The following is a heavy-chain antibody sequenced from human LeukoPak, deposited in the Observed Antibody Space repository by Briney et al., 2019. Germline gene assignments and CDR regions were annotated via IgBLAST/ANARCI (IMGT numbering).Heavy chain of an antibody. Sequence: PGGSLRLSCAASGFTFSSYAMSWVRQAPGKGLEWVSAISGSGGSTYYADSVKGRFTSSRDNSKNTLYLQMNSLRAEDTAVYYCAKEGSNCSGGSCYSTFDYWGQGTLVTVSS. D-gene: IGHD2-15*01. V-gene: IGHV3-23*01. CDR3: AKEGSNCSGGSCYSTFDY. CDR2: ISGSGGST. J-gene: IGHJ4*02. CDR1: GFTFSSYA.